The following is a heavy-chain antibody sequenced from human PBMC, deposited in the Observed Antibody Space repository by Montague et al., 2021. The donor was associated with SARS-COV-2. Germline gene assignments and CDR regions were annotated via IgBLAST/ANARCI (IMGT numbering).Heavy chain of an antibody. D-gene: IGHD3-9*01. V-gene: IGHV3-23*01. J-gene: IGHJ6*03. CDR1: GFTFSSYA. CDR3: AKRAALGYDILTGYYYYYYMDV. Sequence: SLRLSCAASGFTFSSYAMSWVRQAPGKGLEWVSAISGSGGSTYYADSVKGRFTISRDNSKNTLYLQMNSLRAEGTAVYYCAKRAALGYDILTGYYYYYYMDVWGKGTTVTVSS. CDR2: ISGSGGST.